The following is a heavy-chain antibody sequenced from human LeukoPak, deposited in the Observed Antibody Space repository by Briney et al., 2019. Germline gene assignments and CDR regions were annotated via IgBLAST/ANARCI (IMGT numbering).Heavy chain of an antibody. CDR3: ARDRGYSSGWYWFDP. J-gene: IGHJ5*02. Sequence: PSETLSLTCTVSGGSISSYYWSWIRQPPGKGLEWIGYIYYSGSTNYNPSLKSRVTISVDTSKNQFSLKLSSVTAADTAVYNCARDRGYSSGWYWFDPWGQGTLVTVSS. CDR2: IYYSGST. CDR1: GGSISSYY. D-gene: IGHD6-19*01. V-gene: IGHV4-59*01.